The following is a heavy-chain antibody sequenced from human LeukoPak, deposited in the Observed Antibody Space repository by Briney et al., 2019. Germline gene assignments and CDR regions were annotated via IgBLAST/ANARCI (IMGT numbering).Heavy chain of an antibody. D-gene: IGHD2-15*01. J-gene: IGHJ4*02. Sequence: GASVKVSCKASGGTFSSYAISWVRQAPGQGLEWMGRIIPILGIANYAQKFQGRVTITADKSTSTAYMELSSLRSEDTAEYYCARDEVDHYFDYWGQGTLVTVSS. CDR1: GGTFSSYA. V-gene: IGHV1-69*04. CDR3: ARDEVDHYFDY. CDR2: IIPILGIA.